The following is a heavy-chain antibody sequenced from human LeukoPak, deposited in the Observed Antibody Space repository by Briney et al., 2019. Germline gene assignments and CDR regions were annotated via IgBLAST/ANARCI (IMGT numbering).Heavy chain of an antibody. V-gene: IGHV1-18*01. CDR2: ISTYNDYT. D-gene: IGHD3-10*01. Sequence: ASVKVSCKASGYTFTRYGINWVRQAPGQRLEWMGWISTYNDYTKYTQKFQGRVTMTTDTSTSTAYMELRSLRSDDTAVYYCARGQTNRLLWVGESLSNIIPFAYWGQGTLVTVSS. CDR3: ARGQTNRLLWVGESLSNIIPFAY. CDR1: GYTFTRYG. J-gene: IGHJ4*02.